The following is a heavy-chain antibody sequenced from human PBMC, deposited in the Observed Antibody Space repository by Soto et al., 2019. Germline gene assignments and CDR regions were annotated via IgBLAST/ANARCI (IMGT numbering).Heavy chain of an antibody. D-gene: IGHD1-26*01. CDR2: IYSGGST. V-gene: IGHV3-53*01. CDR3: XXSPMGATYFDY. J-gene: IGHJ4*02. CDR1: GFTVSSNY. Sequence: EVQLVESGGGLIQPGGSLRLSCAASGFTVSSNYMSWVRQAPGKGLEWVSVIYSGGSTYYADSVKGRFTISRDNSKNTXXXXXXXLXXXXXXXXXXXXSPMGATYFDYWGQGTLVTVSS.